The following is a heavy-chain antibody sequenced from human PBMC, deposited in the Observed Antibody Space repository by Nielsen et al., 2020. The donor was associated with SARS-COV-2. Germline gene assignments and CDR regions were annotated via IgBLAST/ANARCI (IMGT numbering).Heavy chain of an antibody. CDR1: GYTLTSYA. D-gene: IGHD2-2*02. CDR2: INTNTGNP. V-gene: IGHV7-4-1*02. Sequence: ASMKVSCKASGYTLTSYAMNWVRQAPGQGLEWMGWINTNTGNPAYAQGFTGRFVFSLDTSVSTAYLQISSLKAEDTAVYYCARARCSSTSCYMDFWGQGTLVTVSS. CDR3: ARARCSSTSCYMDF. J-gene: IGHJ4*02.